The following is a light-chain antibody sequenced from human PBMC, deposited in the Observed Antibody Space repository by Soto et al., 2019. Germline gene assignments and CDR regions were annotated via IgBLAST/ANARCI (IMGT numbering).Light chain of an antibody. CDR3: SSYTSSDTYF. CDR2: DVS. V-gene: IGLV2-14*01. J-gene: IGLJ1*01. CDR1: SSDVGGYNH. Sequence: QSALPQPASVSGSPGQSITISCTGTSSDVGGYNHVSWYQQHPGKAPKLMIYDVSNRPSGASNRFSGSKSGSTASLTISALQAEDEAEYYCSSYTSSDTYFFGTGTKVTVL.